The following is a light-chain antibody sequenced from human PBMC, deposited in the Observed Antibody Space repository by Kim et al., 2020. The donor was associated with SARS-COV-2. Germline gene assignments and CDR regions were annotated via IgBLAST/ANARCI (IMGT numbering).Light chain of an antibody. J-gene: IGKJ1*01. V-gene: IGKV4-1*01. CDR1: QSVLYSANNKNY. Sequence: DIVMTQSPDSLAVSLGERATLNCKSSQSVLYSANNKNYLAWYQQKSGQPPKLLIYWASTRESGVPDRFSGSGSGTDFTLTISSLQAEDVAVYYCQQYYSTPRTFGQGTKVEIK. CDR2: WAS. CDR3: QQYYSTPRT.